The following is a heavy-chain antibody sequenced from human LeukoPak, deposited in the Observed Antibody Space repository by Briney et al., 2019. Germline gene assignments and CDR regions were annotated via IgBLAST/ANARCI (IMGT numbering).Heavy chain of an antibody. J-gene: IGHJ4*02. V-gene: IGHV3-30*04. CDR2: ISYDGSNK. CDR1: GFTFSSYA. D-gene: IGHD6-13*01. Sequence: GRSLRLSCAASGFTFSSYAMHWVRQAPGKGLEWVAVISYDGSNKYYADSVKGRFTISRDNSKNTLYLQMNSLRAEDTAVYYCARAPAEFFGAAAFPFAYWAREPWSPSPQ. CDR3: ARAPAEFFGAAAFPFAY.